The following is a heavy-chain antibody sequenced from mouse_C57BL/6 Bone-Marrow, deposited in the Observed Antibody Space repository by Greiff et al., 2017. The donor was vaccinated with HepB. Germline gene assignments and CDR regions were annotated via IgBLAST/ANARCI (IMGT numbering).Heavy chain of an antibody. CDR1: GYTFTSYW. D-gene: IGHD1-1*01. Sequence: VQLQQPGAELVKPGASVKLSCKASGYTFTSYWMQWVKQRPGQGLEWIGEIDPSDSYTNYNQKFKGKATLTVDTPSSTAYMQLSSLTSEDSAVYYCAREDYYGSSYWYFDVWGTGTTVTVSS. CDR3: AREDYYGSSYWYFDV. V-gene: IGHV1-50*01. CDR2: IDPSDSYT. J-gene: IGHJ1*03.